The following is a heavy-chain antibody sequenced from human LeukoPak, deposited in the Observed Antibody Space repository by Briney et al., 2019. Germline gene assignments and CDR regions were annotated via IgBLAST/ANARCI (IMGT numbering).Heavy chain of an antibody. CDR1: GFTFSSCW. V-gene: IGHV3-7*04. J-gene: IGHJ4*02. Sequence: GGSLRLSCAASGFTFSSCWMSWVRQTPGKGLEWVAIINLDGSQKYYVDSIKGRFTISRDNAKNSLYLQMNSLRPEDTAVYYCASDWDGSGTSLDYWGQGTLVTVSS. CDR3: ASDWDGSGTSLDY. CDR2: INLDGSQK. D-gene: IGHD3-10*01.